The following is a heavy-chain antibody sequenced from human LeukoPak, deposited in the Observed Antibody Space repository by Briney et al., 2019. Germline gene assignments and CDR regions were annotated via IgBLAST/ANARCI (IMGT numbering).Heavy chain of an antibody. Sequence: GGSLTLSCAASGFTFRDAAMTWVRQAPGKGLEWVSLISSSGANAYYADSVKGRFTIPRDNSKNTLYLQMNNLRGEDTAEYYCAKDMELASWGQGTLVTVSS. CDR1: GFTFRDAA. V-gene: IGHV3-23*01. J-gene: IGHJ5*02. CDR3: AKDMELAS. D-gene: IGHD1-26*01. CDR2: ISSSGANA.